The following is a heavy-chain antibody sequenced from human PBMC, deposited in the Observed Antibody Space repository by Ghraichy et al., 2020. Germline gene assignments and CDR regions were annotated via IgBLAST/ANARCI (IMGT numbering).Heavy chain of an antibody. CDR1: GFTFSSYA. D-gene: IGHD2-2*01. CDR3: AKAYQDIVVAPAAMRFDY. V-gene: IGHV3-23*01. J-gene: IGHJ4*02. Sequence: GGSLRLSCAASGFTFSSYAMSWVRQAPGKGLEWVSAISGSGGSTYYADSVKGRFTISRDNSKNTLSLQMSSLRAEDTAIYYCAKAYQDIVVAPAAMRFDYWGQGTLVTVSS. CDR2: ISGSGGST.